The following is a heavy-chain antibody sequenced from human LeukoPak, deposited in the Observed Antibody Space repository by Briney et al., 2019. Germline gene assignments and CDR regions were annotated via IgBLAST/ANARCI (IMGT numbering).Heavy chain of an antibody. V-gene: IGHV1-2*02. CDR3: ARQGYCSSTSCLNWFDP. D-gene: IGHD2-2*01. J-gene: IGHJ5*02. CDR2: INPNSGGT. Sequence: ASVKVSCKASGYTFTGYYMHWVRQAPGQGLEWMGWINPNSGGTNYAQKFQGRVTMTRDKSISTAYLQWSSLKASDTAMYYCARQGYCSSTSCLNWFDPWGQGTLVTVSS. CDR1: GYTFTGYY.